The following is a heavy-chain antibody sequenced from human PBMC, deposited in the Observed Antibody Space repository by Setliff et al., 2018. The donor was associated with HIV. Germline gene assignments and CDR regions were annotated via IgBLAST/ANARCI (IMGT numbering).Heavy chain of an antibody. CDR1: GFTFRNYG. CDR3: VKDVVEMATIADGYYLDN. J-gene: IGHJ1*01. Sequence: PGGSLRLSCAASGFTFRNYGMHWVRQAPGKGLEWVAFIRLDGSDKFYADSVKGRFTISRDNSKNTLFLQMNSLRSEDTAVYFCVKDVVEMATIADGYYLDNWGQGTQVTVSS. CDR2: IRLDGSDK. D-gene: IGHD1-26*01. V-gene: IGHV3-30*02.